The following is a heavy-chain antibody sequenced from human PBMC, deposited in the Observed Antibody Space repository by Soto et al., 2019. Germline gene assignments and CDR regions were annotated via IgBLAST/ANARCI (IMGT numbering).Heavy chain of an antibody. J-gene: IGHJ6*04. D-gene: IGHD1-1*01. V-gene: IGHV1-69*08. Sequence: VQMVQSGAEVKKPGSSVKVSCTTSGDILSGYTFSWVRQAPGQGLEWMGRIIPIIGAPFSPQKFQDRVAFTADITTNPVYMDLRSLTSEDTAVYYCARVSGTPEWTRGMDVWGTGTTVTVSS. CDR2: IIPIIGAP. CDR3: ARVSGTPEWTRGMDV. CDR1: GDILSGYT.